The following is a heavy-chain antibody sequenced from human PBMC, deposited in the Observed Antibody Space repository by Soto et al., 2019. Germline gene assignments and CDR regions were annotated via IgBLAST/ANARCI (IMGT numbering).Heavy chain of an antibody. D-gene: IGHD2-21*01. CDR2: IYHSGST. CDR3: AGVRGPYCGGECYPPTPNWFDP. V-gene: IGHV4-30-2*01. J-gene: IGHJ5*02. Sequence: QLQLQESGSGLVKPSQTLSLTCAVSGGSISSGGYSWSWIRQPPGKGLEWIGYIYHSGSTYYNPSRRSRVTTSVARSKNQFSLKLSSVTAADSAVYYCAGVRGPYCGGECYPPTPNWFDPWGQGTLVTVSS. CDR1: GGSISSGGYS.